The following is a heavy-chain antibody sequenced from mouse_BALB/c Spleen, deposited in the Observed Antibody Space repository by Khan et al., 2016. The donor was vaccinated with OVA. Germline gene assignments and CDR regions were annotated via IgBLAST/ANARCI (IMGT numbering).Heavy chain of an antibody. CDR2: IYPGDGRS. Sequence: QVQLQQPGAELVKPGASVKLSCKASGYTFTNYWVHWVKQRPGQGLEWIGEIYPGDGRSTYNEKFKTTATLTVDRSSSTAYMQLSSLTSEDSSVYYCGEDAYVGNYFDYWGQGTTLTGSS. D-gene: IGHD2-10*01. CDR3: GEDAYVGNYFDY. J-gene: IGHJ2*01. CDR1: GYTFTNYW. V-gene: IGHV1S81*02.